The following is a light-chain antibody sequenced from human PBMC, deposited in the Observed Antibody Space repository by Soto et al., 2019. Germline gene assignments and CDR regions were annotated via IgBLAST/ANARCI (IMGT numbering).Light chain of an antibody. V-gene: IGKV3-15*01. CDR2: GAS. CDR3: QQYKHWPLT. CDR1: QSVSST. Sequence: EIVMTQSPATLSVSPGGRVTLSCRASQSVSSTLAWYQQKPGQAPRLLIYGASTRATGFPARFSGSGSGTEFTLTISSLQFEDFAVYYCQQYKHWPLTFGGGTKVDI. J-gene: IGKJ4*01.